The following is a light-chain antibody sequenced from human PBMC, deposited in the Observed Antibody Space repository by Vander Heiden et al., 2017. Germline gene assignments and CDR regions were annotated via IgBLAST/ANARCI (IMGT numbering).Light chain of an antibody. V-gene: IGLV1-44*01. Sequence: QSVLTQPPSASGTPGQRVTISWSGSSSNIGSNTVNWYQQLPGTAPKLLIYRYNQRPSGVPDRFSGSKSGTSASLAISGLQSEDEADYFWAAWDDSLNGRVFGGGTKLTVL. CDR3: AAWDDSLNGRV. J-gene: IGLJ3*02. CDR1: SSNIGSNT. CDR2: RYN.